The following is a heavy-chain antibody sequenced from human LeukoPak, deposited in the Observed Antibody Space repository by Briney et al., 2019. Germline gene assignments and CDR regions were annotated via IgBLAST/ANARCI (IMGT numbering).Heavy chain of an antibody. V-gene: IGHV4-39*01. J-gene: IGHJ4*02. CDR1: GLSISSSSYY. D-gene: IGHD6-13*01. CDR3: AVHHGSSWSYFDY. Sequence: PSETLSLTCTVSGLSISSSSYYWGWIRQPPGRGRERIWTIYYSGRTYYNPSHQSRVTISEHTSNEHFSLELSSVAAADPAAYYRAVHHGSSWSYFDYWRRGTLLSVSS. CDR2: IYYSGRT.